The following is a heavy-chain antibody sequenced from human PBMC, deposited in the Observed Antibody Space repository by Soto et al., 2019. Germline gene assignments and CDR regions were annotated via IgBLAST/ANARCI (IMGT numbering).Heavy chain of an antibody. CDR1: DGSINNHY. V-gene: IGHV4-59*08. CDR2: VYYNGNT. CDR3: ARLHYDTYFDY. D-gene: IGHD3-16*01. J-gene: IGHJ4*02. Sequence: SETPSHTCTVSDGSINNHYWSCLRQTPGKGLEWLAYVYYNGNTYYNPSLRGRVTISIDTSKNQFSLKLSSVTAADTAVYFCARLHYDTYFDYWGQGTPVTVSS.